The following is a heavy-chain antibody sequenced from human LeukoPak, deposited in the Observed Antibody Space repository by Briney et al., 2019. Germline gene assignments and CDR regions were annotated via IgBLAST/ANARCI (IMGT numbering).Heavy chain of an antibody. CDR2: IEKAASRA. D-gene: IGHD1-26*01. Sequence: GGSLRLSCGASGFTFSDFAMSWVRLAPGKGLEWVSSIEKAASRAYYADSVRGRFTVSRDNSKNTLYLQMSSLRVEDTALYYCAKQEGALIQNWCFDHWGLGTLVTVSS. V-gene: IGHV3-23*03. CDR3: AKQEGALIQNWCFDH. CDR1: GFTFSDFA. J-gene: IGHJ4*02.